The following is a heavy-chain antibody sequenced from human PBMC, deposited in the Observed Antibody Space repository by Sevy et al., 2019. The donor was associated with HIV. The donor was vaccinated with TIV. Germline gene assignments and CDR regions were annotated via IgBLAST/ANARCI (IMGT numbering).Heavy chain of an antibody. Sequence: ASVKVSCKASGYTFISYIIYWVRQAPGQSLECMGWIIAANGDTKYSQRFQGRVSFTRDTSASTAYMELSSLRSEDTAVYYCAKEFCSGGSCNSAFVYWGQGTLVTVSS. CDR3: AKEFCSGGSCNSAFVY. CDR2: IIAANGDT. V-gene: IGHV1-3*01. J-gene: IGHJ4*02. CDR1: GYTFISYI. D-gene: IGHD2-15*01.